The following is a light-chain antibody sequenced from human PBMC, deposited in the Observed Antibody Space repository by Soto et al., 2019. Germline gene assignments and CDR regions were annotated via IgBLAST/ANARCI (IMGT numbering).Light chain of an antibody. J-gene: IGLJ2*01. CDR2: EVS. V-gene: IGLV2-14*01. CDR1: SSDVGGYNY. CDR3: SSYTISSTLEV. Sequence: QSALTQPASVSGSPGQSITISCTGTSSDVGGYNYVSWYQQHPGKAPQLMIYEVSNRPSGVSNRFSGSKSGNTASLPISGLQAEDEADYYCSSYTISSTLEVFGGGTKLTVL.